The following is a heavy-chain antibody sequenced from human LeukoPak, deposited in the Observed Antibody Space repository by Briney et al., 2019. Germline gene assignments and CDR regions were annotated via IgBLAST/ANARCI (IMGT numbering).Heavy chain of an antibody. Sequence: SETLSLTCTVSGGSINSGNYYWSWIRQPAGKGLEWIGRMYTSGSTNYNPSLKSRVSISVDTSKNQFSLKLTSVTAADTAVYYSARYLGYCSGGSCLQWAFDIWGQGTMVTVSS. CDR1: GGSINSGNYY. CDR3: ARYLGYCSGGSCLQWAFDI. V-gene: IGHV4-61*02. D-gene: IGHD2-15*01. J-gene: IGHJ3*02. CDR2: MYTSGST.